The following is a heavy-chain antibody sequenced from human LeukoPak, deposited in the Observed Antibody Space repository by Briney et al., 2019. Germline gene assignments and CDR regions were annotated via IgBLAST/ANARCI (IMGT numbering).Heavy chain of an antibody. CDR1: GFTFSSYA. D-gene: IGHD3-10*01. Sequence: PGGSLRLSCAASGFTFSSYAISWVRQAPGKGLEWVSAISGSGATTYYADSVKGRFTISRDKSNNTLYLQMNSLRAEDTAVYYCAKDYAYYYGSGIGGFDYWGQGTMVTVSS. J-gene: IGHJ4*02. V-gene: IGHV3-23*01. CDR2: ISGSGATT. CDR3: AKDYAYYYGSGIGGFDY.